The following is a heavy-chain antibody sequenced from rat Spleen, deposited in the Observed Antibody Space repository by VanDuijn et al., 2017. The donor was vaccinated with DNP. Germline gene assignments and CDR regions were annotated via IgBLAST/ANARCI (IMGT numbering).Heavy chain of an antibody. Sequence: EVQLVETGGGLVQPGRSLKLSCVASGFTFNNYWMTWIRQAPGKGLEWVASITRSGGNTYYPDSVKGRFTISRDNAKSSLYLQMDSLRSEDTATYYCSTGRGGPDYWGQGVMVTVSS. CDR2: ITRSGGNT. V-gene: IGHV5-31*01. D-gene: IGHD1-11*01. J-gene: IGHJ2*01. CDR1: GFTFNNYW. CDR3: STGRGGPDY.